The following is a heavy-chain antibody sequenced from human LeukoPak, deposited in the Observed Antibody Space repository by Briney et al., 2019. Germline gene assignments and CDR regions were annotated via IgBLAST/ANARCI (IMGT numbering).Heavy chain of an antibody. CDR2: IYYSGST. D-gene: IGHD4-17*01. CDR3: ARGGDYVYAFDI. V-gene: IGHV4-59*01. J-gene: IGHJ3*02. Sequence: PSETLSLTCTVSGGSISSYYWSWIRQPPGKGLEWIGYIYYSGSTNYNPSLKSRVTISVDTSKNQFSLKLSSVTAADTAVYYCARGGDYVYAFDIWGQGTMVTVSS. CDR1: GGSISSYY.